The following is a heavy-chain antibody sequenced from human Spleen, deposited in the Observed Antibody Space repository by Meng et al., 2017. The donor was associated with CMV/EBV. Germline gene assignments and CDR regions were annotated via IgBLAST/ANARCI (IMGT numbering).Heavy chain of an antibody. Sequence: KVSCKAAGATLSKLYIHWVRQAPGQGLEWMGVYSPDDDRTTTAQKFQGRVTMTRDTSTSIVFLELASLKSDDMGVYYCAGLSNPGDYWGQGTLVTVSS. V-gene: IGHV1-46*01. CDR3: AGLSNPGDY. CDR1: GATLSKLY. J-gene: IGHJ4*02. CDR2: YSPDDDRT.